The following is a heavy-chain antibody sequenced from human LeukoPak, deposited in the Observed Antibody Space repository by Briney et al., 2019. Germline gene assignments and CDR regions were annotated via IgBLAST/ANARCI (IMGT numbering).Heavy chain of an antibody. CDR3: ARGGPLRWFDP. CDR1: GFTFSSYW. V-gene: IGHV3-72*01. Sequence: GGSLRLSCAASGFTFSSYWMSWVRQAPGKGLEWVGRVRKKDNSYTTEYGASVKGRFTISRDDPLNSLYLQMNSLNTGDTAVYYCARGGPLRWFDPWGQGTLVTVSS. CDR2: VRKKDNSYTT. J-gene: IGHJ5*02.